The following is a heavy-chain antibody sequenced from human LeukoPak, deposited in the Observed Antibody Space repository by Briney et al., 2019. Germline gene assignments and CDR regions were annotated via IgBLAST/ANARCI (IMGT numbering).Heavy chain of an antibody. D-gene: IGHD3-22*01. CDR2: ISGSGGST. Sequence: GGSLRLSCAASGFTFSSYAMSWVRQAPGKGLEWVSAISGSGGSTYYADSVKGRFTISRDNSKNTLYLQMNSLRAEDTAVYYCAKAIQTPWIEYYYDSSGYARYWGQGILVTVSS. CDR1: GFTFSSYA. CDR3: AKAIQTPWIEYYYDSSGYARY. V-gene: IGHV3-23*01. J-gene: IGHJ4*02.